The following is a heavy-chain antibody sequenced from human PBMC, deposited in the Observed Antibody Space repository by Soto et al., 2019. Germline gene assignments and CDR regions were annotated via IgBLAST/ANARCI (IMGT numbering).Heavy chain of an antibody. J-gene: IGHJ2*01. CDR2: IYSGGST. CDR1: GFTVSSNY. D-gene: IGHD6-6*01. V-gene: IGHV3-66*02. Sequence: GGSLRLSCAASGFTVSSNYMSWVHQAPGKGLEWVSVIYSGGSTYYADSVKGRFTISRDNSKNTLYLQMNSLRAEDTAVYYCARVGSSSSWYFDLWGRGTLVTVSS. CDR3: ARVGSSSSWYFDL.